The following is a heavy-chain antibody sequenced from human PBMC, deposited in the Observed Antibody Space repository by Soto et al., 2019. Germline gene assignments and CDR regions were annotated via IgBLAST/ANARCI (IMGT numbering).Heavy chain of an antibody. Sequence: EVQLWESGGGLVQPGGSLRLSCAASGFTFSSFAVNWVRQSPGKGLEWVSGISGSGGNTYYADSVKGRFTISRDNSENTLSLQMNSLRAEDTGVYYCAKGGDDCSGGTCYYFYYGMDVWGQGTTVTVSS. D-gene: IGHD2-15*01. V-gene: IGHV3-23*01. J-gene: IGHJ6*02. CDR3: AKGGDDCSGGTCYYFYYGMDV. CDR2: ISGSGGNT. CDR1: GFTFSSFA.